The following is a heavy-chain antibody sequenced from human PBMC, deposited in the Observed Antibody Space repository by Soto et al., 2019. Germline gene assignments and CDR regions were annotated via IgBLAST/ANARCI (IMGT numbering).Heavy chain of an antibody. CDR3: ATGQYCSGGSCYFGSFDY. Sequence: ASVKVSCKVSGYTLTELSMHWVRQAPGKGLEWMGGFDPEDGETIYAQKFQGRVTMTEDTSTDTAYMELSSLRSEDTAVYYCATGQYCSGGSCYFGSFDYWGQGTLVTVSS. CDR2: FDPEDGET. D-gene: IGHD2-15*01. V-gene: IGHV1-24*01. J-gene: IGHJ4*02. CDR1: GYTLTELS.